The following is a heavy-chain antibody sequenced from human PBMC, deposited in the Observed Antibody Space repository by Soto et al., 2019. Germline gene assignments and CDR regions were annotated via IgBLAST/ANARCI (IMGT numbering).Heavy chain of an antibody. D-gene: IGHD6-19*01. CDR3: TIGSWSGQVFDI. CDR2: IIPMLGVR. V-gene: IGHV1-69*02. Sequence: QVQLVQSGAEVKKPGSSVKVSCKDSGGTFSTYSMFWVRQAPGQGLEWMGRIIPMLGVRNYAQRFQDRVNITAGKSTATVDMELRCLRSEDSDIDYCTIGSWSGQVFDIWGQGTMVTVSS. J-gene: IGHJ3*02. CDR1: GGTFSTYS.